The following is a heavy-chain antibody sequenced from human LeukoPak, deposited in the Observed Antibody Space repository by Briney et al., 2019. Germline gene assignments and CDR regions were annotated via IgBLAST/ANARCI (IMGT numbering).Heavy chain of an antibody. D-gene: IGHD3-10*01. CDR1: GFIFGDYA. J-gene: IGHJ4*02. Sequence: PGGSLRLSCAASGFIFGDYAMHWVRQAPGKGLEWVSGISWNGGSKGYAVSLKGRFTISRDNAKNSLYLQMNSLRAEDTALYYCARGYYSSGTYYRGPDIWGRGTLVTVSS. V-gene: IGHV3-9*01. CDR3: ARGYYSSGTYYRGPDI. CDR2: ISWNGGSK.